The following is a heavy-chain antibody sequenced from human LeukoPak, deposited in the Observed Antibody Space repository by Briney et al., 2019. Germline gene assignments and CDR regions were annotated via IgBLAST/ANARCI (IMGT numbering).Heavy chain of an antibody. CDR1: GGTFIIYA. D-gene: IGHD4-23*01. Sequence: AALRVSSMASGGTFIIYAISWVRQAPGQGLEWMGWINTYNGNTNYAQKLQGRVTMTTDTSTSTAYMELSSLRSEDTAVYYCARSLIDYGGSYDAFDIWGQGTMVTISS. J-gene: IGHJ3*02. V-gene: IGHV1-18*01. CDR3: ARSLIDYGGSYDAFDI. CDR2: INTYNGNT.